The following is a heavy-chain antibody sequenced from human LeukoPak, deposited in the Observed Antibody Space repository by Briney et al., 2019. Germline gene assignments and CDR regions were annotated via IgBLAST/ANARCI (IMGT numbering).Heavy chain of an antibody. CDR3: ASPGSGGPRGYYYGMDV. CDR1: GYTVTSYG. V-gene: IGHV1-18*01. D-gene: IGHD3-10*01. CDR2: ISAYNGNT. Sequence: ASVKVSCKASGYTVTSYGISWVRQAPGQGLEWMGWISAYNGNTNYAQKLQGRVTMTTDTSTSTAYMELRSLRSDDTAVYYCASPGSGGPRGYYYGMDVWGQGTTVTVSS. J-gene: IGHJ6*02.